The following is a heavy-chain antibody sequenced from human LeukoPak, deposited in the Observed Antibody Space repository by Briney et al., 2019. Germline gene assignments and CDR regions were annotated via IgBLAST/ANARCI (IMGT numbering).Heavy chain of an antibody. CDR1: GVAFSSYA. CDR2: ISGSGGST. V-gene: IGHV3-23*01. CDR3: ARDAKAVAIFDY. D-gene: IGHD6-19*01. Sequence: GGSLRLSCAASGVAFSSYAMSWVRQAPGKGLEWVSAISGSGGSTYYADSVKGRFTISRDNSKNTLYLQMNSLRAEDTAVFYCARDAKAVAIFDYWGQGTLVTVSS. J-gene: IGHJ4*02.